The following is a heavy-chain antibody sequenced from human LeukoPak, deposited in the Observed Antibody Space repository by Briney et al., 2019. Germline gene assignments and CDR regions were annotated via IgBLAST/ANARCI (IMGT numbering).Heavy chain of an antibody. CDR1: GGSISSGGYY. Sequence: KPSQTLSLTCTVSGGSISSGGYYWSWIRQPPGKGLEWIGYIYHSGSTYYNPSLKSRVTISVDRSKNQFSLKLSSVTAADTAVYYCARDEGSSGYSDYWGQGTLVTVSS. CDR2: IYHSGST. J-gene: IGHJ4*02. D-gene: IGHD3-22*01. CDR3: ARDEGSSGYSDY. V-gene: IGHV4-30-2*01.